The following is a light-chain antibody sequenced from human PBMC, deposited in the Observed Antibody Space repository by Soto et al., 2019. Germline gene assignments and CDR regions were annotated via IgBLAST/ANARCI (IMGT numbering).Light chain of an antibody. V-gene: IGKV3-15*01. CDR3: QQYNNWPTVT. CDR1: QSVSRK. CDR2: GAS. J-gene: IGKJ1*01. Sequence: EIVLTHSPCTLSLSPGLRSTLSCRASQSVSRKLAWYQRKPGQAPRLLIYGASTRATGIPARFSGSGSGTEFTLTISSLKSEDFAVYYCQQYNNWPTVTFGQGTKVDIK.